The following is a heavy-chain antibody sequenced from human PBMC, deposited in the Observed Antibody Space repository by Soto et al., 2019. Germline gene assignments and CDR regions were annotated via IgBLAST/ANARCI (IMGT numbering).Heavy chain of an antibody. V-gene: IGHV3-23*01. Sequence: EVQLLESGGGLVQPGGSLRLSCAASGFTFSSYAMSWVRQAPGKGLEWVSGISGSGGGAYYADAVRGRFTISRDNSKNHLLLQMDRPRAEDTGVNSCSKFPGYCSCGSRLFLYHMGVRGQGTPVTVSS. CDR2: ISGSGGGA. CDR3: SKFPGYCSCGSRLFLYHMGV. D-gene: IGHD2-15*01. J-gene: IGHJ6*01. CDR1: GFTFSSYA.